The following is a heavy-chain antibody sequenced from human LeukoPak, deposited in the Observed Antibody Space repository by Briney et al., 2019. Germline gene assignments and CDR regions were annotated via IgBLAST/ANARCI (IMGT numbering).Heavy chain of an antibody. CDR3: ARTLSSSGWYGDY. CDR1: GYSFTNYW. V-gene: IGHV5-51*01. CDR2: IYPGDSDT. Sequence: GESLKISCKGSGYSFTNYWIGWVRQMPGKGLEWMGIIYPGDSDTRYSPSFQGQVTISADKSISTAYLQWSSLKASDTAMYYCARTLSSSGWYGDYWGHGTLVTVSS. D-gene: IGHD6-19*01. J-gene: IGHJ4*01.